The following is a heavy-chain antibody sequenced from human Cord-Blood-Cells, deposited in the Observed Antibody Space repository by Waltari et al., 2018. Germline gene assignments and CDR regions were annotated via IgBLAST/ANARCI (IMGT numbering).Heavy chain of an antibody. J-gene: IGHJ3*02. CDR1: GGSFSGYY. Sequence: QVQLQQWGAGLLKPSETLSLTCAVYGGSFSGYYWSWIRQPPGKGLEWIGEINHIVSTNYNPSLNIQITISVDTSKNQFSLKLSSVTAADTAVYYCARAYLGGDAFDIWGQGTMVTVSS. CDR3: ARAYLGGDAFDI. V-gene: IGHV4-34*01. CDR2: INHIVST.